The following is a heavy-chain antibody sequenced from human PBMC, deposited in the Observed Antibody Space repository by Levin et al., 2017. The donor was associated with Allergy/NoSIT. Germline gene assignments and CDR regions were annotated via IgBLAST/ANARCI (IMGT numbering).Heavy chain of an antibody. CDR2: VSHGGTT. CDR1: GVSLSSSYW. CDR3: AARILGLNPFDS. Sequence: SETLSLTCTVSGVSLSSSYWWSWIRQSPGTGLEWIGEVSHGGTTNYNPSFSSRVTFSADKSKNQFSLRVTSVTAADTALYFCAARILGLNPFDSWGQGILVTVSS. J-gene: IGHJ4*02. D-gene: IGHD1-26*01. V-gene: IGHV4-4*02.